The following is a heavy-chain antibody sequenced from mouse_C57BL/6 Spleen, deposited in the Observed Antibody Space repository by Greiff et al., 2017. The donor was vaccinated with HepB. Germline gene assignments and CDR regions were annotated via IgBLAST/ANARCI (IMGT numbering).Heavy chain of an antibody. J-gene: IGHJ1*03. CDR3: ARALYYGSSYDWYFDV. CDR2: ISYSGST. D-gene: IGHD1-1*01. CDR1: GYSITSGYD. V-gene: IGHV3-1*01. Sequence: DVKLQESGPGMVKPSQSLSLTCTVTGYSITSGYDWHWIRHFPGNKLEWMGYISYSGSTNYNPSLKSRISITHDTSKNHFFLKLNSVTTEDTATYYCARALYYGSSYDWYFDVWGTGTTVTVSS.